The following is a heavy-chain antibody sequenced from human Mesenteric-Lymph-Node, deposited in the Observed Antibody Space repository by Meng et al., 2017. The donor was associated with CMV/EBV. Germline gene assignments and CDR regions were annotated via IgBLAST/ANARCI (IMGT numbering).Heavy chain of an antibody. Sequence: GESLKISCAASGFTFSSFEILWVRQAPGKGLDWVSHISSSATTIHYADSVKGRFTISRDNSKNTVYLQMNTLRAEDTALYYCARAVPYDLWFGDLLGAGVSDYFDYWGQGTLVTVSS. CDR2: ISSSATTI. J-gene: IGHJ4*02. D-gene: IGHD3-10*01. CDR1: GFTFSSFE. V-gene: IGHV3-48*03. CDR3: ARAVPYDLWFGDLLGAGVSDYFDY.